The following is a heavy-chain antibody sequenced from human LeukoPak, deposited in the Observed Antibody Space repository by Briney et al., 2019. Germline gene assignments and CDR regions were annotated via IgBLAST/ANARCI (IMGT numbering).Heavy chain of an antibody. V-gene: IGHV4-30-2*01. CDR2: IYHSGST. CDR3: ARDRGAAAVIDY. CDR1: GGSISSGGYY. D-gene: IGHD6-13*01. Sequence: PSQTLSLTCTVSGGSISSGGYYWSWIRQPPGKGLEWIGYIYHSGSTYYNPSLKSRVTISVDRSKNQFSLKLSSVTAADTAVYYCARDRGAAAVIDYWGQGTLVTVSS. J-gene: IGHJ4*02.